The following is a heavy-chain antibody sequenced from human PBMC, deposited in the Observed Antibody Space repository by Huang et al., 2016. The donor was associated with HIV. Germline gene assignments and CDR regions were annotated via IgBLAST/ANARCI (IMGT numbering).Heavy chain of an antibody. CDR2: FYTRGTT. CDR1: GGSISTYY. Sequence: QVQLQESGPGLVKPSETLSLTCTVSGGSISTYYWSWIRQSAGKGLEWIGRFYTRGTTTYMPSLRSRVTMSGDTSKNQFSRRLTSVTAADTAVYYCARENEFCGSTNCHHYYYGLDVWGQGTTVTVSS. D-gene: IGHD2-2*01. V-gene: IGHV4-4*07. CDR3: ARENEFCGSTNCHHYYYGLDV. J-gene: IGHJ6*02.